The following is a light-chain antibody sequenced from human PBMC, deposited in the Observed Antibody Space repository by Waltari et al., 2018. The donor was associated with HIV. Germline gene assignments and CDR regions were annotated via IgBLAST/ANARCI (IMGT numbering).Light chain of an antibody. CDR1: SSDVGGYNS. CDR2: DVS. V-gene: IGLV2-14*03. J-gene: IGLJ1*01. Sequence: QSALTQPASVSGSPGQSITISCTGTSSDVGGYNSVAWYQQHPGKAPKLIIYDVSNRPSGVPYRFSGSKSVNTASLTISGLQAEDEADYYCKSKTSSSTPCVFGTGTKVTVL. CDR3: KSKTSSSTPCV.